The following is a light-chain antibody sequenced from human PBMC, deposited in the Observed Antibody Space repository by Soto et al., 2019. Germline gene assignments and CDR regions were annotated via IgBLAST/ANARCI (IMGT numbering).Light chain of an antibody. CDR1: QSISSW. V-gene: IGKV1-5*03. Sequence: DIQMTQSPSTLSASIGDSVTITCRASQSISSWLAWYQQKPGKAPKVLIYKASSLERGVPSRFSGSGSGTDFTLTISSLQPDDFATYYCQQYNSYLYTFGQGTKLEIK. J-gene: IGKJ2*01. CDR2: KAS. CDR3: QQYNSYLYT.